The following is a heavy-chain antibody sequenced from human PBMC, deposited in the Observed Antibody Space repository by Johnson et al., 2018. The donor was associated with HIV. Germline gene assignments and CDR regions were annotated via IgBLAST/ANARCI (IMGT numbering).Heavy chain of an antibody. CDR2: ISYDGSNK. J-gene: IGHJ3*02. V-gene: IGHV3-30*04. CDR1: GFTFSSYA. Sequence: QVQLVESGGGVVQPGRSLRLSCSASGFTFSSYAMHWVRQAPGKGLEWVACISYDGSNKYYADSVKGRFTISRDNSKNTLYLQMNSRRAEDTAVYYCANNLQQLATKDAFDIWGQGTMVTVSS. D-gene: IGHD6-13*01. CDR3: ANNLQQLATKDAFDI.